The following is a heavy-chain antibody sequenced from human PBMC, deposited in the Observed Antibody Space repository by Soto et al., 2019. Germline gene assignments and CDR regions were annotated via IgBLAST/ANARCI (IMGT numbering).Heavy chain of an antibody. CDR3: VRQGFGRLHGLVDV. D-gene: IGHD3-10*01. CDR1: DDSSSSYK. J-gene: IGHJ6*02. CDR2: IDSNGGT. V-gene: IGHV4-59*08. Sequence: QVQLQESGPGLVKPSETLSLTCTVSDDSSSSYKWSWIRQPPGRILERIGYIDSNGGTSYNPSLQSRVTISVDTSTKQFSLKLSSVTAADTAVYYCVRQGFGRLHGLVDVWGQGTTVTVSS.